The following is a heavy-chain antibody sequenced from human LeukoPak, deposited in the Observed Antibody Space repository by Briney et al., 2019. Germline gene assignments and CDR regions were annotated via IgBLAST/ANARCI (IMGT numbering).Heavy chain of an antibody. V-gene: IGHV3-23*01. J-gene: IGHJ6*02. CDR2: ISGSGGST. CDR3: ARDLATGTAYFYGLDV. D-gene: IGHD6-13*01. Sequence: PGGSLRLSCAASGFTFSSYAMSWVRQAPGKGLEWVSAISGSGGSTYYADSVRGRFTISRDNSKNTLFLQMSGLRAEDTAVYFCARDLATGTAYFYGLDVWGQGTTVTVSS. CDR1: GFTFSSYA.